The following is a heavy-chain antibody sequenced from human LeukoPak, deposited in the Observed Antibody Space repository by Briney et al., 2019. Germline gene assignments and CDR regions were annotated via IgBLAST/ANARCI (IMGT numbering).Heavy chain of an antibody. CDR1: GGSISSSSYS. CDR2: IYYGGST. CDR3: ARRSGSYYAWFDP. D-gene: IGHD1-26*01. J-gene: IGHJ5*02. V-gene: IGHV4-39*01. Sequence: PSETLSLTCTVSGGSISSSSYSWGWIRQPPGKGLEWIGSIYYGGSTYYNPSLKSRVTISVDTSKNQFSLKLSSVTAADTAVYYCARRSGSYYAWFDPWGQGTLVTVSS.